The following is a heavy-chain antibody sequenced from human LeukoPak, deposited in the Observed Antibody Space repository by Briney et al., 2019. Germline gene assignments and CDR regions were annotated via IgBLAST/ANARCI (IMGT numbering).Heavy chain of an antibody. CDR3: AKSAYIVPAAIGAFDI. J-gene: IGHJ3*02. CDR1: GFTFSSYA. CDR2: ISGSGGST. Sequence: GGSLRLPCAASGFTFSSYAMSWVRQAPGKGLEWVSAISGSGGSTYYADSVKGRFTISRDNSKNTLYLQMNSLRAEDTAVYYCAKSAYIVPAAIGAFDIWGQGTMVTVSS. V-gene: IGHV3-23*01. D-gene: IGHD2-2*02.